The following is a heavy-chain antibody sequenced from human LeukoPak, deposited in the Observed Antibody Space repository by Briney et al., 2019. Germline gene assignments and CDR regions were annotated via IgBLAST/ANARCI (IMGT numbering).Heavy chain of an antibody. Sequence: GRSLRLSCAASGFTFSSYGMHWVRQAPGKGLEWVAVILYDGSNKYYADSVKGRFTISRDNSKNTLYLQMNSLRAEDTAVYYCAKIGVAGDIDYWGQGTLVTVSS. D-gene: IGHD6-19*01. J-gene: IGHJ4*02. CDR3: AKIGVAGDIDY. CDR2: ILYDGSNK. CDR1: GFTFSSYG. V-gene: IGHV3-30*18.